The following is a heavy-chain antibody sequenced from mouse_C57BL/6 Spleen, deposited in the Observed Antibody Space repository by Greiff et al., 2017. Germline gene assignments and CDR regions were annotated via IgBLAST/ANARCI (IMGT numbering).Heavy chain of an antibody. Sequence: EVQVVESGGGLVKPGGSLKLSCAASGFTFSDYGMHWVRQAPEKGLEWVAYISSGSSTIYYADTVKGRFTISRDNAKNTLFLQMTSLRSEDTAMYYCARQGNDYAMDYWGQGTSVTVSS. J-gene: IGHJ4*01. CDR1: GFTFSDYG. D-gene: IGHD2-1*01. CDR2: ISSGSSTI. V-gene: IGHV5-17*01. CDR3: ARQGNDYAMDY.